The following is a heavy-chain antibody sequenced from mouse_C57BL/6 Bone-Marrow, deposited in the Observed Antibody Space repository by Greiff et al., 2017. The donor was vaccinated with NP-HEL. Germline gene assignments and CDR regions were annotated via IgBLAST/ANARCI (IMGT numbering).Heavy chain of an antibody. CDR2: IDPSDSYT. Sequence: VQLVESGAELVKPGASVKLSCKASGYTFTSYWMQWVKQRPGQGLEWIGEIDPSDSYTNYNQKFKGKATLTVDTSSSTAYMQLSSLTSEDSAVYYCARWPFDYWGQGTTLTVSS. J-gene: IGHJ2*01. CDR3: ARWPFDY. V-gene: IGHV1-50*01. CDR1: GYTFTSYW.